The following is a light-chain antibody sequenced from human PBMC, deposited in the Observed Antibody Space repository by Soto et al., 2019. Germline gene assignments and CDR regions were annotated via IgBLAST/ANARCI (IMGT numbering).Light chain of an antibody. CDR2: AAS. CDR3: LQDYNYPLT. CDR1: QGIRND. V-gene: IGKV1-6*01. Sequence: AIPMTQSPSSLSASVGDRVTITCRASQGIRNDVGWYQQKPGKAPKLLIYAASSLQSGVPSRFSGSGSGTDFTLTISSLQPEDFATYYCLQDYNYPLTFGPGTKVDIK. J-gene: IGKJ3*01.